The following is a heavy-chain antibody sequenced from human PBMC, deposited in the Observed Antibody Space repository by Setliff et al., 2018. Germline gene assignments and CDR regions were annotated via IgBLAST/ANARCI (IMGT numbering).Heavy chain of an antibody. V-gene: IGHV4-4*08. CDR3: ARDQGYCGSASCYAQLWFNP. D-gene: IGHD2-2*01. CDR2: IYSSGST. J-gene: IGHJ5*02. CDR1: GGSISSYY. Sequence: SETLSLTCTVSGGSISSYYWSWIRQPPGKGLEWIGYIYSSGSTNYNPSLKSRVTISVDTSKNQLSLKLSSVTAADTAVYYCARDQGYCGSASCYAQLWFNPRGQGTLVTVSS.